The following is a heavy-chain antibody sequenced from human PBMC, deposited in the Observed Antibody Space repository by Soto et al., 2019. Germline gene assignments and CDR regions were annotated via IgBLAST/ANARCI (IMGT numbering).Heavy chain of an antibody. J-gene: IGHJ5*02. CDR2: IIPLFATA. V-gene: IGHV1-69*13. CDR3: ARDSIVDCSGGSCYPNNWFDP. D-gene: IGHD2-15*01. CDR1: GGTFSSYT. Sequence: ASVKVSCKASGGTFSSYTISWVRQAPGQGLEWMGGIIPLFATANYAQKFQGRVTITADESTSTAYMELSSLRSEDTAVYYCARDSIVDCSGGSCYPNNWFDPWGQGTLVTVSS.